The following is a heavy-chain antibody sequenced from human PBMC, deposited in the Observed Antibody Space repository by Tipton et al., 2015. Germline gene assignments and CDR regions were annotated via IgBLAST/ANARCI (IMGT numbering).Heavy chain of an antibody. V-gene: IGHV3-48*02. CDR1: GITFDTYS. CDR2: ISSSTSSI. J-gene: IGHJ6*02. D-gene: IGHD3-3*01. CDR3: TRGYYDFSNGLLRTGLDV. Sequence: GSLRLSCTASGITFDTYSMNWVRQAPGKGLEWISYISSSTSSIYYADSVKGRFTISRDNAKKSLYLQMNSLRDEDTAVYYCTRGYYDFSNGLLRTGLDVWGQGTTVTVS.